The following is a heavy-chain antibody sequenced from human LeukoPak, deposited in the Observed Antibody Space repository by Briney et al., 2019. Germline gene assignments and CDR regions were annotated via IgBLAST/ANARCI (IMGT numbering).Heavy chain of an antibody. Sequence: GGSLRLSCAVSGFTFSGFWMSWSRQAPGKGLEWVASINSDGSEGYYADVVKGRFTISRDNAKNSLYLQLNSLRAEDTALYYCARDNPPDYWGQGTLVTVSS. CDR3: ARDNPPDY. CDR2: INSDGSEG. J-gene: IGHJ4*02. V-gene: IGHV3-7*03. CDR1: GFTFSGFW.